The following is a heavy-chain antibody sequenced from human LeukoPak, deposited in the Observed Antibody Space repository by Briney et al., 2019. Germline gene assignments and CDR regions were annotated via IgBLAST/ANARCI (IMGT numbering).Heavy chain of an antibody. V-gene: IGHV1-46*01. CDR2: INPSGGST. CDR1: GYTFTSFG. J-gene: IGHJ3*02. D-gene: IGHD3-10*01. Sequence: GASVKVSCKASGYTFTSFGFSWVRQAPGQGLEWMGIINPSGGSTSYAQKFQGRVTMTRDTSTSTVYMELSSLRAEDTAVYYCARDGSGATMVRGDPEADAFDIWGQGTMVTVSS. CDR3: ARDGSGATMVRGDPEADAFDI.